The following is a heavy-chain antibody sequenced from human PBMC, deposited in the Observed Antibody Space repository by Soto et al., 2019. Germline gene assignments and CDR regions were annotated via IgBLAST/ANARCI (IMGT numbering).Heavy chain of an antibody. CDR1: GGSISRYY. CDR3: ARGIGYCSSTSCYDRARGWFDP. D-gene: IGHD2-2*01. V-gene: IGHV4-59*01. CDR2: IYYSGST. J-gene: IGHJ5*02. Sequence: SETLSLTCTVSGGSISRYYWTWIRQPPGKGLEWIGYIYYSGSTNYNPSLKSRVTISVDTSKNQFSLKLSSVTAADTAVYYCARGIGYCSSTSCYDRARGWFDPWGQGTLVTVSS.